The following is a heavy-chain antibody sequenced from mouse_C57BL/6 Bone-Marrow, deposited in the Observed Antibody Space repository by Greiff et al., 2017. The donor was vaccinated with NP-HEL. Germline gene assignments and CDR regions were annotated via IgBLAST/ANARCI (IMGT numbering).Heavy chain of an antibody. CDR1: GFTIKDDY. V-gene: IGHV14-4*01. CDR2: IDPENGDT. J-gene: IGHJ4*01. D-gene: IGHD3-1*01. Sequence: VQLQQSGAELVRPGASVKLSCTASGFTIKDDYMHWVKQRPEQGLEWIGWIDPENGDTEYASKFQGKATITADTSSNTAYLQLSSLTSEDTAVYYCTTPTGGYYYAMDYWGQGTSVTVSS. CDR3: TTPTGGYYYAMDY.